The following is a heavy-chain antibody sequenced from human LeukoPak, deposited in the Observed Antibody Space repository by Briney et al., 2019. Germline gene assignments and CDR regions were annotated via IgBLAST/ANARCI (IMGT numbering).Heavy chain of an antibody. Sequence: GGSLRLSCAASGFTFDDYAMHWVRQAPGKGLEWVSGISWNSGSIGYADSVKGRFTISRDNAKNSLYLQMNSLRAEDMALYYCAKGGASSWLDYWGQGTLVTVSS. V-gene: IGHV3-9*03. D-gene: IGHD6-13*01. CDR2: ISWNSGSI. J-gene: IGHJ4*02. CDR1: GFTFDDYA. CDR3: AKGGASSWLDY.